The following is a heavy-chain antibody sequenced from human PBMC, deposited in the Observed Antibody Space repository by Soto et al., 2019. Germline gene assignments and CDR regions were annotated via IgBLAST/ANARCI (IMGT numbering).Heavy chain of an antibody. Sequence: SETLSLTCAVYGGSFSDYYWSWIRQPPGKGLEWIGEINHSGSTNYNPSLKSRVTISIDKSKNQFSLKLNSVTAADSAVYFCARLEGLATISYYFDYWGQGTLVTVSS. CDR2: INHSGST. CDR1: GGSFSDYY. CDR3: ARLEGLATISYYFDY. J-gene: IGHJ4*02. D-gene: IGHD3-9*01. V-gene: IGHV4-34*01.